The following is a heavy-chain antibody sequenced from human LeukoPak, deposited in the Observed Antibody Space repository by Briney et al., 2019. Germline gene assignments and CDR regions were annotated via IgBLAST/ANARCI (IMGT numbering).Heavy chain of an antibody. Sequence: GGSLRLSCAASGFTFSSYWMSWVRQAPGKGLEWVANIKQDGSEKYYVDSVKGRFTISRDNAKNSLYLQMNSLRAEDTAVYYCARGVGYYDSSGTIDYWGQGTLVTVSS. V-gene: IGHV3-7*03. CDR3: ARGVGYYDSSGTIDY. CDR1: GFTFSSYW. J-gene: IGHJ4*02. CDR2: IKQDGSEK. D-gene: IGHD3-22*01.